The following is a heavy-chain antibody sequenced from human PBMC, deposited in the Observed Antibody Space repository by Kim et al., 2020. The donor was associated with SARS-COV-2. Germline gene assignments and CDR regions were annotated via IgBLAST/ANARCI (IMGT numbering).Heavy chain of an antibody. J-gene: IGHJ4*02. CDR2: IYHRGST. Sequence: SETLSLTCSVSGGHINTSHYYWAWLRQPTGKGLEWIGSIYHRGSTYYTPSLKSPVTIDVDTYRNPFYLNLASVTAADAAVYYCARRVDAVGYFDFWGQGT. V-gene: IGHV4-39*01. D-gene: IGHD1-26*01. CDR3: ARRVDAVGYFDF. CDR1: GGHINTSHYY.